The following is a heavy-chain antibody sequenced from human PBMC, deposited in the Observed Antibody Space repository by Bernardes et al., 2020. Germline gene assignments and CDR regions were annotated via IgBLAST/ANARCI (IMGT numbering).Heavy chain of an antibody. CDR2: ISGGGST. V-gene: IGHV3-23*01. CDR3: AKDGTSGQYYVFRY. Sequence: GGSLRLSCTASGFTFSSSTMTWVRQAPGKGLEWVSTISGGGSTYYTDSVKCRFTISRDNSKNTLYLQMNSLRADDTAVYYCAKDGTSGQYYVFRYWGQGILVTVSS. J-gene: IGHJ4*02. D-gene: IGHD3-3*01. CDR1: GFTFSSST.